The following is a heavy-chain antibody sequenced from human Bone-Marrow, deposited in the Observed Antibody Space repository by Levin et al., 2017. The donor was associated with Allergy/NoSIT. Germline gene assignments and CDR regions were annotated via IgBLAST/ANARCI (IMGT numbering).Heavy chain of an antibody. CDR3: ARADRSSSSAGFFDY. CDR2: IYSGGST. J-gene: IGHJ4*02. CDR1: GFTVSSNY. D-gene: IGHD6-13*01. Sequence: PGESLKISCAASGFTVSSNYMSWVRQAPGKGLEWVSVIYSGGSTYYADSVKGRFTISRDNSKNTLYLQMNSLRAEDTAVYYCARADRSSSSAGFFDYWGQGTLVTVSS. V-gene: IGHV3-66*02.